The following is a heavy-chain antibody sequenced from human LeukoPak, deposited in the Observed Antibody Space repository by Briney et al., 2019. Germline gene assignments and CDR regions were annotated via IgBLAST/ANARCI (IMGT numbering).Heavy chain of an antibody. CDR2: IYYSGSS. V-gene: IGHV4-39*07. D-gene: IGHD1-26*01. CDR3: ARGIVGATTSYYFDY. CDR1: GGSITNYY. J-gene: IGHJ4*02. Sequence: SETLSLTCTVSGGSITNYYWGWIRQPPGKGLEWIGSIYYSGSSYYNPSLKSRVTISVHTSKNQFSLKLSSVTAADTAVYYCARGIVGATTSYYFDYWGQGTLVTVSS.